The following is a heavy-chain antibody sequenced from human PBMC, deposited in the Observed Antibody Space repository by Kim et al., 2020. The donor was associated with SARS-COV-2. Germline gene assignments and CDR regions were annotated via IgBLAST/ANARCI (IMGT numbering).Heavy chain of an antibody. CDR2: IYYSGST. D-gene: IGHD1-1*01. CDR1: GGSISSYY. CDR3: ARQGYPVGAFDI. V-gene: IGHV4-59*08. J-gene: IGHJ3*02. Sequence: SETLSLTCTVSGGSISSYYWSWIRQPPGKGLEWIGYIYYSGSTNYNPSLKSRVTISVDTSKNQFSLKLSSVTAADTAVYYCARQGYPVGAFDIWGQGTMVTVSS.